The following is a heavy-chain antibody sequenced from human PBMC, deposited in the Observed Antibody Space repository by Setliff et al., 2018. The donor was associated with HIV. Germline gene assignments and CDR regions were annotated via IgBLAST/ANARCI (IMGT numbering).Heavy chain of an antibody. V-gene: IGHV4-38-2*02. CDR2: IYHAGNT. CDR3: ARGTTLNVVPDAFDI. Sequence: SETLSLTCTVTGYSISSGYYWAWIRQPPGKGLEWIGYIYHAGNTYYNPSLKSRVTISVDTSKNQISLRLNSLTAPDTAVYYCARGTTLNVVPDAFDIWGQGTMVTVSS. CDR1: GYSISSGYY. J-gene: IGHJ3*02. D-gene: IGHD4-17*01.